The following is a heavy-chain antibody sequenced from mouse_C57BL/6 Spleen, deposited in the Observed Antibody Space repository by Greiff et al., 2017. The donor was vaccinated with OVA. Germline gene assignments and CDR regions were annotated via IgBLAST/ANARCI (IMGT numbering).Heavy chain of an antibody. CDR2: IDPSDSET. D-gene: IGHD2-4*01. Sequence: QVQLKQPGAELVRPGSSVKLSCKASGYTFTSYWMHWVKQRPIQGLEWIGNIDPSDSETHYNQKFKDKATLTVDKSSSTAYMQLSSLTSEDSAVYYCARRAGIYYDYEGYFDVWGTGTTVTVSS. CDR3: ARRAGIYYDYEGYFDV. V-gene: IGHV1-52*01. CDR1: GYTFTSYW. J-gene: IGHJ1*03.